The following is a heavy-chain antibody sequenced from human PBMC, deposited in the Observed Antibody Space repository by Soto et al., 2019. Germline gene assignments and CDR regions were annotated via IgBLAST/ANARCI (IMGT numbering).Heavy chain of an antibody. CDR1: GYTFTSYY. CDR3: ARDTTDSSSWSRSDYYYYGMDV. J-gene: IGHJ6*02. CDR2: INPNSGGT. Sequence: ASVKVSCKASGYTFTSYYMHWVRQAPGQGLEWMGRINPNSGGTNYAQKFQGWVTMTRDTSISTAYMELSRLRSDDTAVYYCARDTTDSSSWSRSDYYYYGMDVWGQGTTVTVSS. V-gene: IGHV1-2*04. D-gene: IGHD6-13*01.